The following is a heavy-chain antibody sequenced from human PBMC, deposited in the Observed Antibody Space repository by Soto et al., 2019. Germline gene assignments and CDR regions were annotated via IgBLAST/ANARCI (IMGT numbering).Heavy chain of an antibody. V-gene: IGHV4-39*01. Sequence: QLQLQESGPGLVKPSETLSLTCTVSGGSISSSSYYWGWIRQPPGKGLEWIGSIYYSGSTYYNPSLKSRGTISVDTSKNQFSLKLSSVTAADTAVYYCARCYGDYVPDAFDIWGQGTMVTVSS. D-gene: IGHD4-17*01. CDR3: ARCYGDYVPDAFDI. CDR2: IYYSGST. J-gene: IGHJ3*02. CDR1: GGSISSSSYY.